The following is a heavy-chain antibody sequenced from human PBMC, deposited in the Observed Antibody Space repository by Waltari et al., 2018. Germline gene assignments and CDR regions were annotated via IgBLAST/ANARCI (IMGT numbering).Heavy chain of an antibody. V-gene: IGHV3-23*01. Sequence: EVQLLQSGGGLVQPGGSLRLSCESSGFSFGGYSMTWVPQAPGKGFEWLSTISGSGSTTFYADSVRGRFTISRDNAKNTVFLELNSLRVDDTAFYYCAKDSRGYTPSPGDSWGQGTQVTVS. CDR2: ISGSGSTT. CDR1: GFSFGGYS. J-gene: IGHJ4*02. CDR3: AKDSRGYTPSPGDS. D-gene: IGHD5-18*01.